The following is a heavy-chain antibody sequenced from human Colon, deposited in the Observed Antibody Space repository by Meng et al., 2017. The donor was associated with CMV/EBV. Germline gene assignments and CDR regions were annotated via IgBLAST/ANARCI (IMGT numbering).Heavy chain of an antibody. D-gene: IGHD3-22*01. CDR2: ISSSSSTI. CDR3: ARVYYYDSSGSYYFDY. J-gene: IGHJ4*02. V-gene: IGHV3-48*04. Sequence: GGSLRLSCAASGFTFSSYAMHWVRQAPGKGLEWVSYISSSSSTIYYADSVKGRFTISRDNAKNSLYLQMNSLRAEDTAVYYCARVYYYDSSGSYYFDYWGQGTLVTVSS. CDR1: GFTFSSYA.